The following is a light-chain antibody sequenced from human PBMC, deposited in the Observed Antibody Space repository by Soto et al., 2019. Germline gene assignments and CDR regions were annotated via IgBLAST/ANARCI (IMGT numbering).Light chain of an antibody. V-gene: IGKV1-5*03. Sequence: DIQMTQSPSTLSASVGDRVTITCRASQSISSWLAWYQQKPGKAPKLLIYKASSLESGVPSRFSGSASGTEFTLTISSLKPDDFATYYCQQYNSYPLTFGGGTKVEIK. CDR1: QSISSW. J-gene: IGKJ4*01. CDR3: QQYNSYPLT. CDR2: KAS.